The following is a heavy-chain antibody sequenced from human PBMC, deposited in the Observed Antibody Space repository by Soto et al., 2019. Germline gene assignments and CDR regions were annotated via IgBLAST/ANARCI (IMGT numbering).Heavy chain of an antibody. CDR1: GFRFSVSW. CDR2: VYPGDSDN. D-gene: IGHD4-17*01. Sequence: GESLKISCQGTGFRFSVSWIGWVRQVSGTGLEWLGNVYPGDSDNRYSPAFEGHVTISADKSTNTAYLQWRSLKASDTATYYCARGETTFMDAWGQGTPVTVSS. CDR3: ARGETTFMDA. J-gene: IGHJ6*02. V-gene: IGHV5-51*01.